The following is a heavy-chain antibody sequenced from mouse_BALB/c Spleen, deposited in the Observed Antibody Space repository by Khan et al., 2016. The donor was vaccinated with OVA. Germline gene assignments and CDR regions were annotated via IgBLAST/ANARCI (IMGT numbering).Heavy chain of an antibody. CDR1: GYTFTDYN. CDR3: TRGGHGSPFDY. V-gene: IGHV1-18*01. J-gene: IGHJ2*01. D-gene: IGHD1-1*01. Sequence: EVQLQQSGPELVKPGASVKIPCKASGYTFTDYNMDWVKQSHGKSLEWSGDITPNNGGTIYNQRFKGKATLTVDKSSSTAYMEHRSLTSEDTAVYYCTRGGHGSPFDYWGQGTTLTVSS. CDR2: ITPNNGGT.